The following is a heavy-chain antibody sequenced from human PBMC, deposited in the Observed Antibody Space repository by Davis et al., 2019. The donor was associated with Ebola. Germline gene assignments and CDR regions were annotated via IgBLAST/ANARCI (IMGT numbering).Heavy chain of an antibody. Sequence: GESPKISCAASGFTFSAYYMSWIRQAPGEGLEWVSYIGNDGGSIHYGDSVEGRFTISRDNAKNSMYLQMNSLRAEDTAVYYCARSVGRGPAAHFDYWGQGTLVTVSS. CDR3: ARSVGRGPAAHFDY. CDR2: IGNDGGSI. CDR1: GFTFSAYY. D-gene: IGHD2-2*01. V-gene: IGHV3-11*04. J-gene: IGHJ4*02.